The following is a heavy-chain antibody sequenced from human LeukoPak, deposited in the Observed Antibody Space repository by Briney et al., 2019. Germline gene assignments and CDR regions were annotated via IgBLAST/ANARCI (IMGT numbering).Heavy chain of an antibody. D-gene: IGHD5-18*01. CDR2: ISGSGGST. Sequence: GGSLRLSCAASGFTFSSYAMSWVRQAPGKGVEWVSAISGSGGSTYYADSVKGRFTISRDNSKNTLYLQMNSLRAEDTAVYYCAKNQMGYSYGPNWFDPWGQGTLVTVSS. J-gene: IGHJ5*02. V-gene: IGHV3-23*01. CDR1: GFTFSSYA. CDR3: AKNQMGYSYGPNWFDP.